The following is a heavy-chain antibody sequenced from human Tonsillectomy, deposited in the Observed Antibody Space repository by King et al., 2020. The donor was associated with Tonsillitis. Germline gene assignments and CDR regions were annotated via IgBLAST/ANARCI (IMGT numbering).Heavy chain of an antibody. D-gene: IGHD6-13*01. CDR2: IYYSGST. J-gene: IGHJ4*02. Sequence: QLQESGPGLVKPSETLSLTCTVSGGSISSSSYYWGWIRQPPGKGLEWIGRIYYSGSTYYNPTLKSRVTISVDTSKNQFSLNLSSVTAADTAVYYCARGTFIAAVDSFDLWGQGTLVTVSS. CDR1: GGSISSSSYY. CDR3: ARGTFIAAVDSFDL. V-gene: IGHV4-39*01.